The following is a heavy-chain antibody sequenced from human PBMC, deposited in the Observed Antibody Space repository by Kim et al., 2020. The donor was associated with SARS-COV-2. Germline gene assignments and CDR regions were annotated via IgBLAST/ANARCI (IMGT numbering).Heavy chain of an antibody. CDR2: INPNSGGT. CDR3: AGVRLNGDYVGYYYGMDV. D-gene: IGHD4-17*01. J-gene: IGHJ6*02. V-gene: IGHV1-2*02. Sequence: ASVKVSCKASGYTFTGYYMHWVRQAPGQGLEGMGWINPNSGGTNYAQKFQGRVTMTRDTSISTASMELSRRRADDEAVYYCAGVRLNGDYVGYYYGMDVWGQGTTVTVSS. CDR1: GYTFTGYY.